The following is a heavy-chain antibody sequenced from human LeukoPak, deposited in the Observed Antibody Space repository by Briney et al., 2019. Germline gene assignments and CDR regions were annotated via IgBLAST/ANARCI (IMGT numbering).Heavy chain of an antibody. D-gene: IGHD4-23*01. CDR1: GFTFGDYA. CDR2: IRSKAYGGTT. V-gene: IGHV3-49*03. Sequence: GGSLRLSCTASGFTFGDYAMSWFRQAPGKGLEWVGFIRSKAYGGTTEYAASVKGRFTISRDDSKSIAYLQMNSLKTEDTAVYYCIPVAKKPYYYYYYMDVWGQGTTVTVSS. CDR3: IPVAKKPYYYYYYMDV. J-gene: IGHJ6*03.